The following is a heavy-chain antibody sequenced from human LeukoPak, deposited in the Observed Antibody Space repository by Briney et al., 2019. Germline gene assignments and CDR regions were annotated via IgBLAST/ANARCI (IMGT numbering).Heavy chain of an antibody. CDR3: ARVYHDSSGYYY. D-gene: IGHD3-22*01. J-gene: IGHJ4*02. V-gene: IGHV1-2*02. CDR2: INPNSGDT. Sequence: ASVKVSCKASGYTFTGYYMHWVRQAPGQGLEWMGWINPNSGDTNYAQKFQGRVTMTRDTSISTAYMELSRLRSDDAAVYYCARVYHDSSGYYYWGQGTLVTVSS. CDR1: GYTFTGYY.